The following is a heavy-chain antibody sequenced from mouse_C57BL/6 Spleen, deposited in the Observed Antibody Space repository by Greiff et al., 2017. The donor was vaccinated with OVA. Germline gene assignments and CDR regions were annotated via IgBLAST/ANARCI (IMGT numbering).Heavy chain of an antibody. V-gene: IGHV1-69*01. CDR3: ARSGHASTPFAY. CDR2: IDPSDSYT. J-gene: IGHJ3*01. Sequence: QVQLQQPGAELVMPGASVKLSCKASGYTFTSYWMHWVKQRPGQGLEWIGEIDPSDSYTNYNQKFKGKSTLTVDKSSSTAYMQLSSLTSEDSAVYYCARSGHASTPFAYWGQGTLVTVSA. CDR1: GYTFTSYW. D-gene: IGHD3-1*01.